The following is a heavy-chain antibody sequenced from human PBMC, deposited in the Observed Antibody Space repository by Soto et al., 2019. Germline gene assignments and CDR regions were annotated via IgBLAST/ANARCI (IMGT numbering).Heavy chain of an antibody. CDR2: IFHSGNA. V-gene: IGHV4-59*01. D-gene: IGHD2-15*01. CDR1: GGSIRNVY. CDR3: ARAHAPTLPFDY. Sequence: SETLSLTCTVSGGSIRNVYWSWIRQAPGKGLEWIGFIFHSGNAKYNPSLKSRVTISVDTSKNQFSLSLDSVTAADKAVYFCARAHAPTLPFDYWGQGTRVTVS. J-gene: IGHJ4*01.